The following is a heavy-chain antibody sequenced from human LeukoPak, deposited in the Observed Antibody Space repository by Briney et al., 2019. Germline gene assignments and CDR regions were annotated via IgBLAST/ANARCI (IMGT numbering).Heavy chain of an antibody. Sequence: GGSLRLSCVASGFPFSSYWMTWVRQAPGKGLEWVSSISSSSSYIYYADSVKGRFTISRDNAKNSLYLQMNSLRAEDTAVYYCARERSVFGVVMTWGQGTLVTVSS. J-gene: IGHJ4*02. D-gene: IGHD3-3*02. CDR3: ARERSVFGVVMT. CDR2: ISSSSSYI. CDR1: GFPFSSYW. V-gene: IGHV3-21*01.